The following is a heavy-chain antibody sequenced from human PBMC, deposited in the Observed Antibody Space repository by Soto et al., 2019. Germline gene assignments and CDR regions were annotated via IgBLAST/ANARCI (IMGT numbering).Heavy chain of an antibody. V-gene: IGHV3-33*01. D-gene: IGHD4-17*01. CDR2: IWYDGSNK. CDR1: GFTFSSYG. J-gene: IGHJ3*02. Sequence: QVQLVESGGGVVQPGRSLRRSCAASGFTFSSYGMHWVRQAPGKGLEWVAVIWYDGSNKYYADSVKGRFTISSDNSNNTLSLEMNSLRAEDTAVYYCARDLGDYGDSPPRDAFDIWGQGTMVTVSS. CDR3: ARDLGDYGDSPPRDAFDI.